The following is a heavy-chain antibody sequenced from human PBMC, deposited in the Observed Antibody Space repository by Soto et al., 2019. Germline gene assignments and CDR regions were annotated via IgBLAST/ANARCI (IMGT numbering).Heavy chain of an antibody. CDR1: GFTFSSYG. D-gene: IGHD3-10*01. V-gene: IGHV3-33*01. Sequence: GGSLRLSCAASGFTFSSYGMHWVRQAPGKGLEWVAVIWYDGSNKYYADSVKGRFTISRDNSKNTLYLQMNSLRAEDTAVYYCARGPWGSGSYPLDYWGQGTLVTVSS. CDR3: ARGPWGSGSYPLDY. J-gene: IGHJ4*02. CDR2: IWYDGSNK.